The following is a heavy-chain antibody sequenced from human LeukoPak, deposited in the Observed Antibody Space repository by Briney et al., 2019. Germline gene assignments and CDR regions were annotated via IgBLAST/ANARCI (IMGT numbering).Heavy chain of an antibody. CDR3: ARGPYGFDY. Sequence: PSETLSLTCAVYDGSLSGYYWNWFRQPPGKRPEWIGEINHSGSTNYNPSLKSRVTISSDTSKNHFSLMLRSVTAADTAVYYCARGPYGFDYWGQGTLVTVSS. CDR2: INHSGST. CDR1: DGSLSGYY. D-gene: IGHD2-21*01. J-gene: IGHJ4*02. V-gene: IGHV4-34*01.